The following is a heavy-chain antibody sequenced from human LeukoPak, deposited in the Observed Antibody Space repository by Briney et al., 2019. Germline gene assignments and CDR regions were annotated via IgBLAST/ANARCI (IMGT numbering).Heavy chain of an antibody. J-gene: IGHJ4*02. D-gene: IGHD2-15*01. CDR2: IRYDGSNK. CDR1: GFTLSSYG. Sequence: GGSLRLSCAASGFTLSSYGMHWVRQAPGKGLEWVAFIRYDGSNKKYADSVKGRFTISRDHSKSTLYLQMNSLRAEDTAVYYCAKDAVIAATPWEYYFDYWGQGNLVTVSS. CDR3: AKDAVIAATPWEYYFDY. V-gene: IGHV3-30*02.